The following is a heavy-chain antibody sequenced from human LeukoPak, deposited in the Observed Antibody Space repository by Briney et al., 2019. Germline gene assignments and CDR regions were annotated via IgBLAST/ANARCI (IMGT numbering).Heavy chain of an antibody. CDR3: ARGGGNPARSYYYMDV. D-gene: IGHD3-16*01. CDR2: IYYSGST. J-gene: IGHJ6*03. Sequence: SETLSLTCTVSGGSISSGVYYWSWIRQHPGKGLEWIGYIYYSGSTYYNPSLKSRVTISVDTSKNQFSLKLSSVTAADTAVYYCARGGGNPARSYYYMDVWGKGTTVTVSS. CDR1: GGSISSGVYY. V-gene: IGHV4-31*03.